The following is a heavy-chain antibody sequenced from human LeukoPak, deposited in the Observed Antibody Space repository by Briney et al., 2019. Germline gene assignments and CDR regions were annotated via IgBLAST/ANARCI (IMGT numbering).Heavy chain of an antibody. CDR1: GGTFSSYA. CDR2: VIPNFGTA. CDR3: ARGYDILTGYYNQHYSFDY. D-gene: IGHD3-9*01. V-gene: IGHV1-69*13. J-gene: IGHJ4*02. Sequence: GASVKVSCKAAGGTFSSYANSWVRQAPGQGLEWMGGVIPNFGTANYAQKFQSRVTITADESTSTAYMELSSLRSEDTAVYYCARGYDILTGYYNQHYSFDYWGQGTLVTVSS.